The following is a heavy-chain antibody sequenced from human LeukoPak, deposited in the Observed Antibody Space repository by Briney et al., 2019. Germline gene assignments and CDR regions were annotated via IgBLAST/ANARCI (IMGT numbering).Heavy chain of an antibody. Sequence: ASVTVSFTSSVFRVTDYLIHWIRQAPGQGPQYMGWINPDNGGTHYSQHFQVRVTMTRDSSVSTVYMELTSLSSDDTAVYFCARGLFGTTWFDFWGQGTLVTVSS. V-gene: IGHV1-2*02. D-gene: IGHD1-1*01. CDR1: VFRVTDYL. CDR3: ARGLFGTTWFDF. CDR2: INPDNGGT. J-gene: IGHJ4*02.